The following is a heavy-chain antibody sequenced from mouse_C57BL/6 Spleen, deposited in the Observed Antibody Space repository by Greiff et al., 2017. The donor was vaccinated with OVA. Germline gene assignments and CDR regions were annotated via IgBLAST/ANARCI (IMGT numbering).Heavy chain of an antibody. CDR1: GYAFSSSW. CDR2: IYPGDGAT. CDR3: SRTPLKYDGSRDWYFDV. Sequence: VQLQESGPELVKPGASVKISCKASGYAFSSSWMNWVKQRPGKGLEWIGRIYPGDGATNYNGKFKGKATLTADKSSSTAYMQLSSLTSEDSAVYFWSRTPLKYDGSRDWYFDVWGTGTTVTVSS. J-gene: IGHJ1*03. D-gene: IGHD1-1*01. V-gene: IGHV1-82*01.